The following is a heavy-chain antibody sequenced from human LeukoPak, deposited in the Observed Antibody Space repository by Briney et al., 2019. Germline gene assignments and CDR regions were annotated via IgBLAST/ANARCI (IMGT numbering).Heavy chain of an antibody. CDR1: GFTFSNSA. Sequence: GGSLRLSCAASGFTFSNSAMNWVRQAPGKGLEWVSSINNVGSHIYYADSVKGRFTISRDNAKNSLYLQMNSLRAEDTAVYYCTRDRGSYRPIDYWGQGTLVTVSS. CDR2: INNVGSHI. J-gene: IGHJ4*02. V-gene: IGHV3-21*01. D-gene: IGHD1-26*01. CDR3: TRDRGSYRPIDY.